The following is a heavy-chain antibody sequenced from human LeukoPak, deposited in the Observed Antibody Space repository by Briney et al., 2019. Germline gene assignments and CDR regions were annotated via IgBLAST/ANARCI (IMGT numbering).Heavy chain of an antibody. D-gene: IGHD4-23*01. J-gene: IGHJ4*02. CDR1: GYSFTTYR. Sequence: GESLKISCEGSGYSFTTYRIGWVRQMPGKGLEWMGIIYPGDSDTRYSPSFQGQVTFSADKSISTAYLQWSSLKASDTAMYFCARHGGYGGNQKAHFDYWGQGTLVTVSS. CDR3: ARHGGYGGNQKAHFDY. V-gene: IGHV5-51*01. CDR2: IYPGDSDT.